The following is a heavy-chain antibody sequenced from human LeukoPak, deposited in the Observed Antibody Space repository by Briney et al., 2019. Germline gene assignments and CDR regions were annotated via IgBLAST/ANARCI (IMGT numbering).Heavy chain of an antibody. V-gene: IGHV3-7*01. CDR2: IKQDGSEK. CDR3: ARDLPYYDFWSGYLT. J-gene: IGHJ5*02. Sequence: GGSLRLSCAASGFTFSSYSMNWVRQAPGKGLEWVANIKQDGSEKYYVDSVKGRFTISRDNAKNSLYLQMNSLRAEDTAVYYCARDLPYYDFWSGYLTWGQGTLVTVSS. D-gene: IGHD3-3*01. CDR1: GFTFSSYS.